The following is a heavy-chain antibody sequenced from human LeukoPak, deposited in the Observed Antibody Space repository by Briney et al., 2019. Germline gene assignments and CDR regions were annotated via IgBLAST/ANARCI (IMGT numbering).Heavy chain of an antibody. CDR3: AREGNWNDGRYDAFDI. J-gene: IGHJ3*02. D-gene: IGHD1-1*01. CDR2: IYYSGST. CDR1: GGSISSGGYS. Sequence: ASETLSLTCAVSGGSISSGGYSWSWIRQPPGKGLEWIGYIYYSGSTYYNPSLKSRVTISVDTSKNQFSLKLSSVTAADTAVYYCAREGNWNDGRYDAFDIWGQGTMVTVSS. V-gene: IGHV4-30-4*07.